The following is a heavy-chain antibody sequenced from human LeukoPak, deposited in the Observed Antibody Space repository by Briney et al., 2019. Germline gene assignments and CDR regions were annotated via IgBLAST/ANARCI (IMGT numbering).Heavy chain of an antibody. CDR1: GGSISSGSYY. CDR2: IYTSGST. J-gene: IGHJ5*02. V-gene: IGHV4-61*02. D-gene: IGHD3-22*01. Sequence: PSQTLSLTCTVSGGSISSGSYYWSWIRQPAGKGLEWIGRIYTSGSTNYNPSLKSRVTISVDTSKNQFSLKLSSVTAADTAVYYCARALLAGYYDSSWGWFDPWGQGTLVTVSS. CDR3: ARALLAGYYDSSWGWFDP.